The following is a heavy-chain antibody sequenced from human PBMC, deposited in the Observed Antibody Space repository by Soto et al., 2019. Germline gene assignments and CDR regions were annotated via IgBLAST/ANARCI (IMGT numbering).Heavy chain of an antibody. J-gene: IGHJ2*01. CDR2: FDPEDGET. D-gene: IGHD6-6*01. CDR1: GYTLTELS. CDR3: ATDHSNSSANWYFDL. Sequence: ASVKVSCKVSGYTLTELSMHWVRQAPGKGLEWMGGFDPEDGETIYAQKFQGRVTMTEDTSTDTAYMELSSLRSEDTAVYYCATDHSNSSANWYFDLWGRGTLVTVSS. V-gene: IGHV1-24*01.